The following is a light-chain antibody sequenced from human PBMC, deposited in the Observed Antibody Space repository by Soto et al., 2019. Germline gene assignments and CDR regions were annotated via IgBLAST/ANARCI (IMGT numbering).Light chain of an antibody. CDR1: QGIGVR. CDR3: LQVSSFPRT. Sequence: IPMTQSPSSLSAYIGDRVTITCLASQGIGVRLAWFQQKPGKAPQYLIQSASSLESGVPARFSCSGSGTEFILTINSLQPEDVAIYYSLQVSSFPRTFGQGTKVDI. CDR2: SAS. V-gene: IGKV1-12*01. J-gene: IGKJ1*01.